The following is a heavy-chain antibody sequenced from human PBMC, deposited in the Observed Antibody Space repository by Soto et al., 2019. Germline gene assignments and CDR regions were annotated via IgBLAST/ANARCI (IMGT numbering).Heavy chain of an antibody. CDR1: GFIFSGYG. D-gene: IGHD3-10*01. CDR2: ISHDGSSK. J-gene: IGHJ4*02. V-gene: IGHV3-30*18. Sequence: ESGGGVVQPGRSLRLACAASGFIFSGYGMHWVRQAPGKGLEWVAVISHDGSSKFYADSVKGRFTISRDNSKNTLYLEMNSLRFEDTAVYYCAKERVVRGVTDYWGQGTLVTVSS. CDR3: AKERVVRGVTDY.